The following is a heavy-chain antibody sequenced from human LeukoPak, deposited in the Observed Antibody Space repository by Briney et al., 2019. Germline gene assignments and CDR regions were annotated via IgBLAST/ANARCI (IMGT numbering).Heavy chain of an antibody. CDR1: GGSTSTGDYY. J-gene: IGHJ6*04. CDR3: AREMATIFGGGVLDV. V-gene: IGHV4-61*02. Sequence: PSQTLSLTCIVSGGSTSTGDYYCSWIRQPAGKGLEWIGRIYTSGSTNYNPSLKSRVTMSVDTSKNQFSLKLSSVTAADTAVYYCAREMATIFGGGVLDVWGKGTTVTISS. D-gene: IGHD5-24*01. CDR2: IYTSGST.